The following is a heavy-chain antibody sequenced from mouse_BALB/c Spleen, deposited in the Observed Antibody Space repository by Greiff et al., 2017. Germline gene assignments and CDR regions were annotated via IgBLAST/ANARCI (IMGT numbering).Heavy chain of an antibody. V-gene: IGHV5-6-5*01. Sequence: VQLVESGGGLVKPGGSLKLSCAASGFTFSSYAMSWVRQTPEKRLEWVASISSGGSTYYPDSVKGRFTISRDNARNILYLQMSSLRSEDTAMYYCARGYYYGSSSFAYWGQGTLVTVSA. J-gene: IGHJ3*01. CDR1: GFTFSSYA. CDR2: ISSGGST. D-gene: IGHD1-1*01. CDR3: ARGYYYGSSSFAY.